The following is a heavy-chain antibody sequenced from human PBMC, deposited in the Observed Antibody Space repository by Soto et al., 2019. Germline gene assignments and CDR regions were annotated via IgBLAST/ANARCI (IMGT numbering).Heavy chain of an antibody. D-gene: IGHD5-18*01. Sequence: QVQLVESGGGVVQPGRSLRLSCAASGFTFSSYGMHWVRQAPGKGLEWVAVISYDGSNKYYADSVKGRFTISRDNSKNPLYLQMNSLRAEDTAVYYCAKEGGIQLWLHRWYYGMDVWGQGTTVTVSS. CDR1: GFTFSSYG. CDR2: ISYDGSNK. CDR3: AKEGGIQLWLHRWYYGMDV. V-gene: IGHV3-30*18. J-gene: IGHJ6*02.